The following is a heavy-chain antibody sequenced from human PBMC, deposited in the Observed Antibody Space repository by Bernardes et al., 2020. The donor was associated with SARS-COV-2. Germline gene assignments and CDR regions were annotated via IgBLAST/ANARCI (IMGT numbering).Heavy chain of an antibody. CDR3: AKVGRVLWFRELLQFDY. CDR2: ISGSGGST. CDR1: GFTFSSYA. D-gene: IGHD3-10*01. Sequence: GGSLRLSCAASGFTFSSYAMSWVRQAPGKGLEWVSAISGSGGSTYYADSVKGRFTISRDNSKHTLYLQMNSLRAEDTAVYYCAKVGRVLWFRELLQFDYWGQGTLVTVSS. V-gene: IGHV3-23*01. J-gene: IGHJ4*02.